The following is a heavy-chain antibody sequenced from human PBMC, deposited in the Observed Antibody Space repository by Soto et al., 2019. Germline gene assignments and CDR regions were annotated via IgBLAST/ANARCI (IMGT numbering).Heavy chain of an antibody. CDR1: GGSISSSNW. CDR2: IYHSGST. Sequence: QVQLQESGPGLVKPSGTLSLTCAVSGGSISSSNWWSWVRQPPGKGLEWMGEIYHSGSTNYNPSLKNRVTTSVDKYQTHFSLKTSVVTAADTAVYYCATAVRMVGGYFVDNWGQGTLVTVSS. V-gene: IGHV4-4*02. CDR3: ATAVRMVGGYFVDN. J-gene: IGHJ4*02. D-gene: IGHD1-26*01.